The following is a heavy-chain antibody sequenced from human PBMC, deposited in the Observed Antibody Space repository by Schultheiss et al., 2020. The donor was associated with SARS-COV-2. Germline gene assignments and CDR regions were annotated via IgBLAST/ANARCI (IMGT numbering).Heavy chain of an antibody. Sequence: GGSLRLSCAASGFTFDDYAMHWVRQAPGKGLEWVSGISWNSGSIGYADSVEGRFSISRDNAKNSLYLQMNSLRAEDTAVYYCARERGTNWFDPWGQGTLVTVSS. J-gene: IGHJ5*02. D-gene: IGHD1-1*01. V-gene: IGHV3-9*01. CDR2: ISWNSGSI. CDR1: GFTFDDYA. CDR3: ARERGTNWFDP.